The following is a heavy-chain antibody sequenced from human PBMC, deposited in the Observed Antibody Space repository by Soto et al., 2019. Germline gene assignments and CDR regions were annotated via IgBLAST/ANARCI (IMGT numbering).Heavy chain of an antibody. CDR3: ARIAVSGPRSVLDY. V-gene: IGHV4-39*01. D-gene: IGHD6-19*01. Sequence: PGKGLQWIGSVSYSGSTYYNPSLKSRVTISVDTSKTQSSLRLSSVTAADTAVYYCARIAVSGPRSVLDYLVKGSL. CDR2: VSYSGST. J-gene: IGHJ4*02.